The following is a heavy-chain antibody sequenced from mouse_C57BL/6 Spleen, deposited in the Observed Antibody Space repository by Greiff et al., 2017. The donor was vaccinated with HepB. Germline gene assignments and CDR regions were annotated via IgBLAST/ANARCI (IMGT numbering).Heavy chain of an antibody. CDR1: GYTFTSYT. Sequence: VQLQQSGAELARPGASVKMSCKASGYTFTSYTMHWVKQRPGQGLEWIGYINPSSGYTKYNQKFKDKATLTADKSSSTDYMQLSSLTSEDSAVYYCANYDGYYVFAYWGQGTLVTVSA. CDR3: ANYDGYYVFAY. CDR2: INPSSGYT. J-gene: IGHJ3*01. D-gene: IGHD2-3*01. V-gene: IGHV1-4*01.